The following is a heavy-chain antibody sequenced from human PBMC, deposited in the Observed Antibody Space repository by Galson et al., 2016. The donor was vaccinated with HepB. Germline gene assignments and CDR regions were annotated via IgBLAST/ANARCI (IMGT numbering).Heavy chain of an antibody. V-gene: IGHV3-33*01. CDR2: IWDNGNNK. J-gene: IGHJ4*02. CDR3: ARDRADGFGFDY. CDR1: GFTFSSSG. D-gene: IGHD3-16*01. Sequence: SLRLSCAASGFTFSSSGMHWVRQAPGKGLEWVAVIWDNGNNKYYADSVKDRFTISRDNSKNMLYLQVNSLRADDTAVYFCARDRADGFGFDYRGQGTLVTVSS.